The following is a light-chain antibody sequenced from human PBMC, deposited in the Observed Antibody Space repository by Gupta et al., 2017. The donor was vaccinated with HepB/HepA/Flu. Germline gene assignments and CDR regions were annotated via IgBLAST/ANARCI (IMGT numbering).Light chain of an antibody. V-gene: IGLV2-14*03. CDR3: CSYAGTSTLV. CDR1: SSDVGGYNF. CDR2: DVS. J-gene: IGLJ1*01. Sequence: QSALTQPASVSGSPGPSIAISCTGTSSDVGGYNFVSWYQQHPGKAPKLMIYDVSDRPSGVSNRFSGSKSGNTASLTISGLQAEDEADYYCCSYAGTSTLVFGTGTKVTVL.